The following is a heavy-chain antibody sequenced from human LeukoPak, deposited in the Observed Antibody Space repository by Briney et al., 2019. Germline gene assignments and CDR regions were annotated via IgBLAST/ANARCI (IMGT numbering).Heavy chain of an antibody. CDR3: ARSQSTGRYNGGLDV. Sequence: SETLSLTCTVSGGSISSYYWNWVRQPPGKGLEWIAYIYYSGSTSYNPSLKSRVTISVDTSKNQFSLKLSSVTAADTAVYYCARSQSTGRYNGGLDVWGQGTTVTVSS. CDR2: IYYSGST. D-gene: IGHD6-19*01. CDR1: GGSISSYY. V-gene: IGHV4-59*08. J-gene: IGHJ6*02.